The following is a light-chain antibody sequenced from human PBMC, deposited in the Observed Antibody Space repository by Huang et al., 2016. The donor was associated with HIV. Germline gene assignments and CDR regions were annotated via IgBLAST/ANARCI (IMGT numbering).Light chain of an antibody. CDR3: QQYDNWPPRGT. V-gene: IGKV3-15*01. CDR2: GAS. CDR1: QSVRSN. J-gene: IGKJ1*01. Sequence: EIVMTQSPATLSASPGERATLSCRASQSVRSNIAWYQHKPGQAPSLLIFGASTRATGVPARFRGSESGTEFTLTISSLQSEDFAIYYCQQYDNWPPRGTFGQGTKVEMK.